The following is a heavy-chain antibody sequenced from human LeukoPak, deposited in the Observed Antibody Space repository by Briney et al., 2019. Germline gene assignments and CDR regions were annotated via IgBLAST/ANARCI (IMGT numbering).Heavy chain of an antibody. D-gene: IGHD4-17*01. V-gene: IGHV3-30-3*01. CDR2: ISYDGSNK. CDR3: ARGFRGTTVTSMDV. CDR1: GFTVSSNY. Sequence: GGSLRLSCAASGFTVSSNYMSWVRQAPGKGLEWVAVISYDGSNKYYADSVKGRFTISRDNSKNTLYLQMNSLRAEDTAVYYCARGFRGTTVTSMDVWGQGTTVTVSS. J-gene: IGHJ6*02.